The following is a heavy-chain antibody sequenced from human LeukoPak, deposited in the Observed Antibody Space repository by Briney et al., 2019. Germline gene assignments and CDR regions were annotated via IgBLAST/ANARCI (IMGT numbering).Heavy chain of an antibody. J-gene: IGHJ5*02. D-gene: IGHD3-16*01. CDR1: GGSFSGYY. CDR3: ARGGGDLGWFDP. V-gene: IGHV4-34*01. Sequence: PSETLSLTCAVYGGSFSGYYWSWIRQPPEEGLEWIGEINHSGSTNYNPSLKSRVTISVDTSKNQFALKLSSVTAADTAVYYCARGGGDLGWFDPWGQGTLVTVSS. CDR2: INHSGST.